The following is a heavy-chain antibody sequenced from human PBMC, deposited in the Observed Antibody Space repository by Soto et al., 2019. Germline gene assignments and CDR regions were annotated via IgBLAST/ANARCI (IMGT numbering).Heavy chain of an antibody. CDR2: ISAYNGNT. CDR1: GYTFTSYG. V-gene: IGHV1-18*01. J-gene: IGHJ5*02. D-gene: IGHD1-26*01. Sequence: AAVKVSCKASGYTFTSYGISWVRQAPGQGLEWMGWISAYNGNTNYAQKLQGRVTMTTDTSTSTAYMGLRSLRSDDTAVYYCARIVGATGWFDPWGQGTLVTVSS. CDR3: ARIVGATGWFDP.